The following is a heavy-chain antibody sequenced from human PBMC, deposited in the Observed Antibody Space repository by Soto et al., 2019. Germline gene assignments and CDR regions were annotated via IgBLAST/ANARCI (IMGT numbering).Heavy chain of an antibody. Sequence: QVQLVQSVAEVKKPGASVKVSCKTSGYTFTSYDINWVRQATGQGLEWMGWMNPNSGNTAYAEKFQGRVTMARNTSIRTAYMELSSLRSEDTAVYYCARERSRGAFDIWGQGTMVTVSS. J-gene: IGHJ3*02. CDR1: GYTFTSYD. V-gene: IGHV1-8*01. D-gene: IGHD6-6*01. CDR2: MNPNSGNT. CDR3: ARERSRGAFDI.